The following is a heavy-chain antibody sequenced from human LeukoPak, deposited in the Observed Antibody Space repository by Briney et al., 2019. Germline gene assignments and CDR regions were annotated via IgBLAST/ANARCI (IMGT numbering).Heavy chain of an antibody. Sequence: PSETLSLTCAVSGYSISSSNWWGWLRPPPGKGLEWIGYIYYSGSIYCNPSLKSRVTMSVDTSKNQFSLKLSSVTAVDTAVYYCARSPGGVTTVTTGWFDPWGQGTLVTVSS. CDR1: GYSISSSNW. CDR2: IYYSGSI. V-gene: IGHV4-28*05. CDR3: ARSPGGVTTVTTGWFDP. J-gene: IGHJ5*02. D-gene: IGHD4-17*01.